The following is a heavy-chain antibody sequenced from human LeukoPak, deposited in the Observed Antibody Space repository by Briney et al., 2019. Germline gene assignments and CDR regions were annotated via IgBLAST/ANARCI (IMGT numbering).Heavy chain of an antibody. CDR1: GFIFRTYG. Sequence: EGSLRLSCAASGFIFRTYGMHWVRQAPGKGLEWVAVIWYDGSENFYAESVKGRFTITRDNSKNTLYLQMNSLRADVTAVYYCAREVGHFDYWGQGTLVTVSS. J-gene: IGHJ4*02. CDR2: IWYDGSEN. D-gene: IGHD1-26*01. CDR3: AREVGHFDY. V-gene: IGHV3-33*01.